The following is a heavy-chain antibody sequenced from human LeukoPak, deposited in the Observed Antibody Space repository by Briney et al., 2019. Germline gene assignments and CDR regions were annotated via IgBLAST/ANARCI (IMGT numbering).Heavy chain of an antibody. D-gene: IGHD6-13*01. CDR3: ARDSSSWNNFDH. Sequence: SETLSLTCAVSGGSLSGYYWSWIRQPPGKGLEWIGEITHSGSTNYNPSLKSRVTISVDTSKNQVSLRLGSVTAADTAVYYCARDSSSWNNFDHWGQGTLVTVSS. CDR2: ITHSGST. CDR1: GGSLSGYY. V-gene: IGHV4-34*01. J-gene: IGHJ4*02.